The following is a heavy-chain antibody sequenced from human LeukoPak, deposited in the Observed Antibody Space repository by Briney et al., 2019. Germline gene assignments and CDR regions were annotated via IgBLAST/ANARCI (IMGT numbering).Heavy chain of an antibody. CDR1: GYSFTSYW. CDR3: ARHRDCTNGICYKIDY. J-gene: IGHJ4*02. CDR2: IYTGDSDT. Sequence: GESLKISCKGSGYSFTSYWIAWVRQMPGKSLEWMGIIYTGDSDTRYSPSFQGQVTISADKSITTAYLQWSSLKASDTAMYYCARHRDCTNGICYKIDYWGQGTLVTVSS. V-gene: IGHV5-51*01. D-gene: IGHD2-8*01.